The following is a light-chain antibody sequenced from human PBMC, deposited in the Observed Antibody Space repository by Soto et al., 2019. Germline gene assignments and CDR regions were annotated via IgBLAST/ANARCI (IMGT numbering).Light chain of an antibody. CDR3: QQYGSSPWT. CDR2: GAS. V-gene: IGKV3-20*01. CDR1: QSVSSSY. J-gene: IGKJ1*01. Sequence: EVVLTQSPGTLSLSPGERATLSCRASQSVSSSYLAWYQRKPGQALRLLIYGASSRATGIPDRFSGSGSGTDFTLTISRLEPEDCAVYYCQQYGSSPWTFGQGTKVEIK.